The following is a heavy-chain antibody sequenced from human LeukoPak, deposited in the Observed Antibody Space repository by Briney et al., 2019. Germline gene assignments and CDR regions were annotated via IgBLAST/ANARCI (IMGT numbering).Heavy chain of an antibody. Sequence: SVKVSCKASGYTFTSYDINWVRQATGQGLEWMGWMNPNSGNTGYAQKFQGRVTMTRNTSISTAYMELSGLRSEDTAVYYCARGQRGSSWYNYYYYYGMDVWGQGTTVTVSS. J-gene: IGHJ6*02. V-gene: IGHV1-8*01. CDR3: ARGQRGSSWYNYYYYYGMDV. D-gene: IGHD6-13*01. CDR1: GYTFTSYD. CDR2: MNPNSGNT.